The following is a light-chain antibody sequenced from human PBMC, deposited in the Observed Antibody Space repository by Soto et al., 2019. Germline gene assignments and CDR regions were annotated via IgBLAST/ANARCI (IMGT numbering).Light chain of an antibody. CDR1: QDISRF. Sequence: DVQMTQSPSAMSASVGDRVTITCRASQDISRFVAWFQQKPGKAPERLIYDTSSLQPGVPSRFSGSCSGTEFTLAISGLQPEDFATYYCLQHNSYPYTFGQGTKLEIK. CDR3: LQHNSYPYT. J-gene: IGKJ2*01. V-gene: IGKV1-17*03. CDR2: DTS.